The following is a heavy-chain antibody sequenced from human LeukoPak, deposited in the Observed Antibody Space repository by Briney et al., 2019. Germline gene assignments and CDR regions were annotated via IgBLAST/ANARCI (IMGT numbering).Heavy chain of an antibody. CDR1: GFTFSTYT. CDR3: ATGGRRYYAD. V-gene: IGHV3-21*01. D-gene: IGHD2/OR15-2a*01. J-gene: IGHJ4*02. CDR2: IPASGTYS. Sequence: GGSLRLSCAASGFTFSTYTMNWVRQAPGKGLEWVSSIPASGTYSHHADSVKGRFTISRDNAKNSLYLQMNSLRAEDTAVYYCATGGRRYYADWGQGTLVTVSS.